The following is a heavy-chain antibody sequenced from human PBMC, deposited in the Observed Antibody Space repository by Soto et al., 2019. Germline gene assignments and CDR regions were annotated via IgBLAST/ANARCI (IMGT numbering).Heavy chain of an antibody. CDR3: AREGVARYYDSGMHV. CDR1: GYTFTRSG. Sequence: QVQLVQSGAEVKKPGASVKVSCKASGYTFTRSGISWVRQAPGQGLEWMGGISTYNGDTNYAQTFQGRVTMTTDTSTSTVYMELRSLRSDDTAVYYCAREGVARYYDSGMHVRGQGTPVTVSS. J-gene: IGHJ6*02. V-gene: IGHV1-18*01. CDR2: ISTYNGDT.